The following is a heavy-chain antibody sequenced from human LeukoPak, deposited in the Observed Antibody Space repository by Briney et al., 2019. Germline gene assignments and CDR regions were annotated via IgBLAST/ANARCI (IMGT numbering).Heavy chain of an antibody. D-gene: IGHD3-10*01. CDR1: GYTFTAYY. V-gene: IGHV1-2*02. CDR2: INPNSGGT. Sequence: ASVKVSCKASGYTFTAYYIHWVRQAPGQGLEWMGWINPNSGGTNYAQRFQGRVTMTRDTSISTAYMELSRVRSDDTAVYYCARTMNYYGSPDWGQGTRVTVSS. CDR3: ARTMNYYGSPD. J-gene: IGHJ4*02.